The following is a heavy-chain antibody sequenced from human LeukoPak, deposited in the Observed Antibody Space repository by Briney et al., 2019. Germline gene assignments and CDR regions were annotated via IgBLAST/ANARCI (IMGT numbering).Heavy chain of an antibody. CDR2: MNPSGGST. CDR1: GYTFTSYY. CDR3: ARAGVITAADY. V-gene: IGHV1-46*01. D-gene: IGHD3-16*02. Sequence: ASVKVSCKASGYTFTSYYIHWVRQAPGQGLEWMAIMNPSGGSTSSAQKFQGRLTMTRDTSTSTVYMELSGLRSEDTAVYYCARAGVITAADYWGQGTLVTVSS. J-gene: IGHJ4*02.